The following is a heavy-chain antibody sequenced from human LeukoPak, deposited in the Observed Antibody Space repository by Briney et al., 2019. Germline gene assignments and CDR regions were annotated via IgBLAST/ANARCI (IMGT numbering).Heavy chain of an antibody. J-gene: IGHJ5*02. CDR2: IRYDGSNK. CDR3: ARDRVDSSGYYYSYWFDP. Sequence: GGSLRLSCAASGFTFSSYGMHWVRQAPGKGLEWVAFIRYDGSNKYYADSVKGRFTISRDNSKNTLYLQMNSLRAEDTAVYYCARDRVDSSGYYYSYWFDPWGQGTLVTVSS. D-gene: IGHD3-22*01. CDR1: GFTFSSYG. V-gene: IGHV3-30*02.